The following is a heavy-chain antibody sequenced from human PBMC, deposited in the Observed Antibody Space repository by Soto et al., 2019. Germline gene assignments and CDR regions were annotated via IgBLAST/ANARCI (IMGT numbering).Heavy chain of an antibody. CDR3: ARAETIMRAPFDY. D-gene: IGHD1-26*01. J-gene: IGHJ4*02. Sequence: GGSLRLSCAASGFTFSSYAMQWVRQAPGKGLEYVSAISHNGGSTYYADSVKGRFTISRDNSKNTVYLQMGSLRVDDMAVYYCARAETIMRAPFDYWGQGTVVTVSS. CDR1: GFTFSSYA. CDR2: ISHNGGST. V-gene: IGHV3-64*02.